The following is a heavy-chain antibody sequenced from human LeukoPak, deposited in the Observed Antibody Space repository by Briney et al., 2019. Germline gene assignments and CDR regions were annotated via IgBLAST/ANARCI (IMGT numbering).Heavy chain of an antibody. CDR1: GGTFSSYA. J-gene: IGHJ4*02. V-gene: IGHV1-69*05. Sequence: SVKVSCKASGGTFSSYAISWVRQAPGQGLEWMGGIIPIFGTANYAQKFQGRVTITTDESTSTAYMELSSLRSEDTAVYYCARKYSPGDPLDYWGQGTLVTVSS. CDR3: ARKYSPGDPLDY. D-gene: IGHD7-27*01. CDR2: IIPIFGTA.